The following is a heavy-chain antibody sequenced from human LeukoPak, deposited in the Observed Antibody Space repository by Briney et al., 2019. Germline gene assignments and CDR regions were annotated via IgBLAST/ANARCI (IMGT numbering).Heavy chain of an antibody. V-gene: IGHV4-34*01. D-gene: IGHD3-10*01. CDR2: INHSGST. J-gene: IGHJ4*02. Sequence: SETLSLTCAVYGGSFSDYYWSWIRQPPGKGLEWIGEINHSGSTNYNPSLKSRVTISVDTSKNQFSLKLSSVTAADTAVYHCARGRKLLWFGEFYDYWGQGTLVTVSS. CDR3: ARGRKLLWFGEFYDY. CDR1: GGSFSDYY.